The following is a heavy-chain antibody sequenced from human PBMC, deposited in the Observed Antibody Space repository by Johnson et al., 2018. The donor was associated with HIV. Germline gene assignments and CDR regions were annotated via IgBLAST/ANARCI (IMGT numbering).Heavy chain of an antibody. CDR3: ASSTLWGYYYGGDAFDI. D-gene: IGHD3-22*01. CDR2: ISPSDSTI. V-gene: IGHV3-11*04. CDR1: GFTFSDYY. Sequence: QVQLVESGGGLVKPGGSLRLSCAASGFTFSDYYMSWIRQAPGKGLERVSYISPSDSTIYYADSVKGRFTISRENAKNSLYLQMNSLGAGDTAVYYCASSTLWGYYYGGDAFDIWGQGTMVTVSS. J-gene: IGHJ3*02.